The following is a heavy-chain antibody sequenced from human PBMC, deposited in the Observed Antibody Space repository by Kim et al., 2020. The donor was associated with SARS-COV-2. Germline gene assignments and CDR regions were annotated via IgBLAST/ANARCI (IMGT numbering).Heavy chain of an antibody. CDR3: AHHASYGEVDY. Sequence: KRYSPSLKSRLTITKDTSKNQVVLTMTSMDPVDTATYYCAHHASYGEVDYWGQGTLVTVSS. D-gene: IGHD4-17*01. V-gene: IGHV2-5*01. CDR2: K. J-gene: IGHJ4*02.